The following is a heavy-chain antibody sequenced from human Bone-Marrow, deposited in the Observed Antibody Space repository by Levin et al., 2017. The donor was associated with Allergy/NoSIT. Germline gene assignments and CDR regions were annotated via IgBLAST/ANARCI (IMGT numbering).Heavy chain of an antibody. CDR3: ARLTDY. Sequence: ASVKVSSKTSGYTFSDYYIHWVRQAPGQGLEWMGWINPRNGKTNFAQQFRGRVTLTRDTSITTVFMEMRGLRSDDTALYYCARLTDYWGRGTLVTVSS. CDR1: GYTFSDYY. J-gene: IGHJ4*02. V-gene: IGHV1-2*02. CDR2: INPRNGKT.